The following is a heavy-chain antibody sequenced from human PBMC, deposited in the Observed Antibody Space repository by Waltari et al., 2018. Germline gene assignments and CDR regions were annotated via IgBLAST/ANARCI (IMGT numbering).Heavy chain of an antibody. CDR1: GGSISSGSYY. CDR3: ASYGGGSYLDY. Sequence: QVQLQESGPGLVKPSQTLSLTCTVSGGSISSGSYYWSWIRQPAGKGLEWIGRIYTSGSTNYNPSLKSRVTISVDTSKNQLSLSLSSVTAADTAVYYCASYGGGSYLDYWGQGTLVTVSS. J-gene: IGHJ4*02. D-gene: IGHD3-16*02. V-gene: IGHV4-61*02. CDR2: IYTSGST.